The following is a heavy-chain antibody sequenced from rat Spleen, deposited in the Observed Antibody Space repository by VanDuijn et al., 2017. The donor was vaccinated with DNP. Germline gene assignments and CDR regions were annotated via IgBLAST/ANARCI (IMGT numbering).Heavy chain of an antibody. Sequence: EVQLVASGGGLVQPGRSLKLSCAASGFTFSNYDMAWVRQAPTKGLEWVASISPSGGSTYYRDSVKGRFTISRDNAKSTLYLQMDSLRSEDTATYYCATPYYGYNPYFDYWGQGVMVTVSS. J-gene: IGHJ2*01. CDR1: GFTFSNYD. D-gene: IGHD1-9*01. V-gene: IGHV5-19*01. CDR2: ISPSGGST. CDR3: ATPYYGYNPYFDY.